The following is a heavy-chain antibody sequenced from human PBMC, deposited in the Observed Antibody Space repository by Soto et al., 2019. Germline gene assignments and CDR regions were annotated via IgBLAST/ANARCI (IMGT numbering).Heavy chain of an antibody. D-gene: IGHD1-26*01. CDR2: ISGQIGKT. J-gene: IGHJ4*01. Sequence: ASVKVSCKASGYSFHNYGIIWVRQAPGQGLEWIGWISGQIGKTNYAQKFLGKVTMTTDTSTSTAYMELSTLTSDDTAIYYCARGPPSGSFSLTPRYWGQGTLVTVSS. V-gene: IGHV1-18*04. CDR1: GYSFHNYG. CDR3: ARGPPSGSFSLTPRY.